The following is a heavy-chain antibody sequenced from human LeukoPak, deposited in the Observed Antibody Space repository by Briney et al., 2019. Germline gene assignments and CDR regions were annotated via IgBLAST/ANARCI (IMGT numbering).Heavy chain of an antibody. CDR3: ARRDSSAFYYFDY. D-gene: IGHD3-22*01. Sequence: GESLKISCKGSGYSFTNYWIGWVRQMPGKGLEWMGIIYPGDSDTRYSPSFQGQVTISADKSISTAYLQWGSLKASDTAMYYCARRDSSAFYYFDYWGLGTLVTVSS. CDR1: GYSFTNYW. CDR2: IYPGDSDT. J-gene: IGHJ4*02. V-gene: IGHV5-51*01.